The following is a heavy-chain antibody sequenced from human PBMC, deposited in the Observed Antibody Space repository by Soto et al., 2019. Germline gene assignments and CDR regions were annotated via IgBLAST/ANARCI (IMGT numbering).Heavy chain of an antibody. CDR3: ARGVSIEQHFVIRWDYYYGMAF. D-gene: IGHD3-3*02. J-gene: IGHJ6*02. Sequence: VNVSCKASGYTFTGYYMHWVRQAPGQGLEWMGIINPSGGSTSYAQKFQGRVTMTRDTSTSTVYMELSSLRSEDTAVYYCARGVSIEQHFVIRWDYYYGMAFCGQGSTVTVS. CDR1: GYTFTGYY. V-gene: IGHV1-46*01. CDR2: INPSGGST.